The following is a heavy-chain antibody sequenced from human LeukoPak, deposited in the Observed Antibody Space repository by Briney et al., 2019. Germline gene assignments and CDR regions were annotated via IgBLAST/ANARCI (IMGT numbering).Heavy chain of an antibody. D-gene: IGHD5-18*01. CDR1: GGSISNKY. Sequence: PSETLSLTCTVSGGSISNKYWSWIRQPPGKGLEWIGYIYYSGSTNYNPSLKSRVTILVDTSKNQFSLKLSSVTAADTAVYYCARRGPLWLPKGGFDYWGQGTLVTVSS. V-gene: IGHV4-59*12. J-gene: IGHJ4*02. CDR3: ARRGPLWLPKGGFDY. CDR2: IYYSGST.